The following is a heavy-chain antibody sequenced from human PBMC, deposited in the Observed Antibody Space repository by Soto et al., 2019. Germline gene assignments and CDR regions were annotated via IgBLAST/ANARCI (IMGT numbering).Heavy chain of an antibody. J-gene: IGHJ4*02. CDR1: GGSFSGYY. CDR3: ARGGWNYFDY. V-gene: IGHV4-34*01. Sequence: SETLSLTCAVYGGSFSGYYWSWIRQPPGKGLEWIGEINHSGSTNYNPSLKSRVTISVDTSKNRFSLKLSSVTAADTAVYYCARGGWNYFDYWGQGTLVTVSS. CDR2: INHSGST. D-gene: IGHD6-19*01.